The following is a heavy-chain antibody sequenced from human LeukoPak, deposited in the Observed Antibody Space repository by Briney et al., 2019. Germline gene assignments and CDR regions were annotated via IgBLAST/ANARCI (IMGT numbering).Heavy chain of an antibody. D-gene: IGHD3-10*01. V-gene: IGHV3-53*05. J-gene: IGHJ4*02. CDR1: GFTVTTNY. CDR3: ARDLSPVVRASPMGY. CDR2: IHAAGDT. Sequence: GGSLRLSCAASGFTVTTNYMSWVRQAPGKGLEWVSVIHAAGDTYYADSVKGRFTISSDTSKNTLSLQMNSLRAEDTAVYYCARDLSPVVRASPMGYWGQGTLVTVSS.